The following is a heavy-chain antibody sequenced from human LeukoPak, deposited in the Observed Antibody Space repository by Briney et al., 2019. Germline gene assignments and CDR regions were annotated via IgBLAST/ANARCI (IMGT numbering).Heavy chain of an antibody. V-gene: IGHV4-34*01. D-gene: IGHD3-22*01. CDR3: ARRRPIVVVIKGYNWFDP. Sequence: PSETLSLTCAVYGGSFSGYYWSRIRQPPGKGLEWIGEINHSGSTNYIPSLKSRVTISVDTSKNQFSLRLSSLTAADTAVYCCARRRPIVVVIKGYNWFDPWGQGTLVTVSS. CDR1: GGSFSGYY. CDR2: INHSGST. J-gene: IGHJ5*02.